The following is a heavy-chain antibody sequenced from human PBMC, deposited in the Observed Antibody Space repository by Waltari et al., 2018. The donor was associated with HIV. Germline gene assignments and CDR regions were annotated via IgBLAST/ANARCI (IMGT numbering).Heavy chain of an antibody. V-gene: IGHV3-21*01. CDR1: GFRFTDYN. CDR3: ARGPPSGWSWFDP. CDR2: IDSLQNFI. Sequence: EVILVESGGGLVRPGGSLRLSCAASGFRFTDYNMNWVRQGPGEGLEWVGSIDSLQNFIQYVDSVKGRFTVSRDNARNSLYLQMNSLTAEDTAVYYCARGPPSGWSWFDPWGQGTLVTVSS. D-gene: IGHD6-19*01. J-gene: IGHJ5*02.